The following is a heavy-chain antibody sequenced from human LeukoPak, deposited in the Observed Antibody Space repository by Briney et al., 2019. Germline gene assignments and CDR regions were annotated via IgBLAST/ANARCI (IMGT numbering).Heavy chain of an antibody. J-gene: IGHJ4*02. Sequence: GGDLILYCVAFGFNFIIYGLHWVRQAPGNGLEWVAFIRYVGSNKYYADSVKGRYTIPRDNSNNTLSLQKNGFRACDTLVYYCVKSPSYDNSSGYYYPGYWGQRTLVTVSS. CDR3: VKSPSYDNSSGYYYPGY. CDR2: IRYVGSNK. D-gene: IGHD3-22*01. V-gene: IGHV3-30*02. CDR1: GFNFIIYG.